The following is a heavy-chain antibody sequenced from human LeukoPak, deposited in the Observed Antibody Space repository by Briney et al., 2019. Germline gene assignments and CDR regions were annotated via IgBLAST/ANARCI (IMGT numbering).Heavy chain of an antibody. D-gene: IGHD3-10*01. CDR1: GGSISSSSYY. Sequence: SETLSLTCTVSGGSISSSSYYWGWIRQPPGKGLEWIGSIYYSGSTYYNPSLKSRVTISVDTSKNQFSLKLSSVTAADTAVYYCARRLLWFGELFGSHFDYWGQGTLVTVSS. V-gene: IGHV4-39*01. J-gene: IGHJ4*02. CDR2: IYYSGST. CDR3: ARRLLWFGELFGSHFDY.